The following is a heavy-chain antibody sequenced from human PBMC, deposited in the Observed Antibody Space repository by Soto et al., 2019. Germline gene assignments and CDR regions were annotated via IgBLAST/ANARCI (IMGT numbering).Heavy chain of an antibody. CDR3: ARRYGYSFDY. CDR2: IYHSGST. D-gene: IGHD1-1*01. V-gene: IGHV4-59*08. Sequence: SETLSLTCTVSGGSISSYYWSWIRQPPGKGLEWIGYIYHSGSTYYNPSLKSRVTISVDRSKNQFSLKLSSVTAADTAVYYCARRYGYSFDYWGQGTLVTVSS. J-gene: IGHJ4*02. CDR1: GGSISSYY.